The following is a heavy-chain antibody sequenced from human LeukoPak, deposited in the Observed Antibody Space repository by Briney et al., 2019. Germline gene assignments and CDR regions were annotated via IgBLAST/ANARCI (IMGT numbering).Heavy chain of an antibody. V-gene: IGHV3-21*01. CDR2: ISSSSSYI. CDR1: GFTFSSYS. J-gene: IGHJ4*02. CDR3: ARVSQRDYDFWSGYYSLDYFDY. Sequence: GGSLRLSCAASGFTFSSYSMNWVRQAPGKGLEWVSSISSSSSYIYYADSVKGRLTISRDNAKNSLYLQMNSLRAEDTAVYYCARVSQRDYDFWSGYYSLDYFDYWGQGTLVTVSS. D-gene: IGHD3-3*01.